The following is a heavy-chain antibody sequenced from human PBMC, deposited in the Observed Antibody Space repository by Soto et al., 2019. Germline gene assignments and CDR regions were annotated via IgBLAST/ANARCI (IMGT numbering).Heavy chain of an antibody. CDR3: ARGRPGGGVKRSWFDP. J-gene: IGHJ5*02. CDR1: GYTFTSND. CDR2: MNPKSGDA. V-gene: IGHV1-8*01. D-gene: IGHD2-8*02. Sequence: QVQLVQSGAEVKKPGASVKVSCKASGYTFTSNDIYWLRQAPGQGPEWMGWMNPKSGDARYAQQFQDRLIMTRDTSITTAYMELTSLTSEDTAVYYCARGRPGGGVKRSWFDPWGQGTLVTVSS.